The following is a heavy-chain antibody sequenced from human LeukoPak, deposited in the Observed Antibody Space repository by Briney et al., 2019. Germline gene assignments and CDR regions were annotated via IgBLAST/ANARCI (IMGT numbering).Heavy chain of an antibody. D-gene: IGHD2-15*01. CDR3: AKDYCPASPARRFDY. CDR2: ISGSGGST. CDR1: GFTFSSYA. V-gene: IGHV3-23*01. Sequence: PGRSLRLSCAASGFTFSSYAMSWVRQAPGKGLEWVSAISGSGGSTYYADSVKGRFTISRDNSKNTLYLQMNSLRAEDTAVYYCAKDYCPASPARRFDYWGQGTLVTVSS. J-gene: IGHJ4*02.